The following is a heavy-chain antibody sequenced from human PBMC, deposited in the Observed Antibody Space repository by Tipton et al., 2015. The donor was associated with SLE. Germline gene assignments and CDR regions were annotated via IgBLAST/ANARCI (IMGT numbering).Heavy chain of an antibody. CDR3: ATDRACSSTSCYTD. J-gene: IGHJ4*02. D-gene: IGHD2-2*02. Sequence: QVQLVQSGPEVKKPGSSVKVSCKASGGTFSSYAISWVRQAPGQGLEWMGGFDPEDGETIYAQKFQGRVTMTEDTSTDTAYMELSSLRSEDTAVYYCATDRACSSTSCYTDWGQGTLVTVSS. V-gene: IGHV1-24*01. CDR2: FDPEDGET. CDR1: GGTFSSYA.